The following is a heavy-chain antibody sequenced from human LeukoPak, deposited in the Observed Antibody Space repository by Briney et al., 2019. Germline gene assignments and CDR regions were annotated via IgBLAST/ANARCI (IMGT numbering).Heavy chain of an antibody. V-gene: IGHV3-11*05. CDR2: IISSSSYT. CDR1: GFTFSDYY. J-gene: IGHJ4*02. CDR3: ARDSGGDYFDY. Sequence: GGSLRLSCAASGFTFSDYYMSWIRQAPGKGLEWVSYIISSSSYTNYADSVKGRFTISRDNAKNSLYLQMNSLRAEDTAVYYCARDSGGDYFDYWGQGTLVTVSS. D-gene: IGHD2-21*01.